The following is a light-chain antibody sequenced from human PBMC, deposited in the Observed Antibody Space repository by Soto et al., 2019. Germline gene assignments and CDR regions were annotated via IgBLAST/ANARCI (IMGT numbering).Light chain of an antibody. Sequence: SALTQPRSVSGSPGQSVTISCTGTSSDVGGYNYVSWYQQHPSKAPKLMIYDVSKRPSGVPDRFSGSKSGNTASLTISGLQAEDEADYYCCSYAGTYYVFGTGTKVTVL. CDR1: SSDVGGYNY. J-gene: IGLJ1*01. CDR2: DVS. CDR3: CSYAGTYYV. V-gene: IGLV2-11*01.